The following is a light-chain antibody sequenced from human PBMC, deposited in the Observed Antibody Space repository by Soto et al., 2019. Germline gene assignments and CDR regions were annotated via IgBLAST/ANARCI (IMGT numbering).Light chain of an antibody. CDR2: GVA. CDR1: SSDVGGYNY. V-gene: IGLV2-8*01. J-gene: IGLJ1*01. Sequence: QSALTQPPSASGSPGQSVTISCTGTSSDVGGYNYVSWFQQHPGKAPKVIIYGVANRPSGVPDRFSGSKSGNTASLTVSGLQAEDEADYYCSSYAGSNNFDFGTGTKLTVL. CDR3: SSYAGSNNFD.